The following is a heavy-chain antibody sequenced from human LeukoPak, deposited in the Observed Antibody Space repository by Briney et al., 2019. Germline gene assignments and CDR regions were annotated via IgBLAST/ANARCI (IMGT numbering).Heavy chain of an antibody. Sequence: GGSLRLSCAASGFTFTKNWMHWVRQATGKGLVWVSLIKDDGTTTAYADSVKGRCTLSRDNAKNTVYLQMNSLRAEDTAIYYCARDRFHAVESWGQGTLVTVSS. D-gene: IGHD3-16*01. J-gene: IGHJ5*01. CDR1: GFTFTKNW. CDR2: IKDDGTTT. CDR3: ARDRFHAVES. V-gene: IGHV3-74*01.